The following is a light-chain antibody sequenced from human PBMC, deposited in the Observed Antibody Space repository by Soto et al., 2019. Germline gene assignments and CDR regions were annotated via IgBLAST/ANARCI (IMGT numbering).Light chain of an antibody. Sequence: QSVLTQPPSASRAPGQRVTISCSGSTSNIGSNAVNWYRQLPGTAPKLLIFSNSQRPSGVPDRFSGSKSGTSASLAIGGLQSEDEADYYCATWDDSLNGPVFGGGTQLTVL. CDR2: SNS. CDR1: TSNIGSNA. CDR3: ATWDDSLNGPV. J-gene: IGLJ2*01. V-gene: IGLV1-44*01.